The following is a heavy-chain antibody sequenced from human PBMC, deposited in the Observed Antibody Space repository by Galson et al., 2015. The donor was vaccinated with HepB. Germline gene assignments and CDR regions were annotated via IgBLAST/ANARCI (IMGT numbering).Heavy chain of an antibody. CDR1: GFTFDDYA. Sequence: SLRLSCAASGFTFDDYAMHWVRQAPGKGLEWVSGISWNSGSIGYADSVKGRFTTSRDNAKNSLYLQMNSLRAEDTALYYCAKGRFSSGWYVPDLDYWGQGTLVTVSS. J-gene: IGHJ4*02. CDR2: ISWNSGSI. V-gene: IGHV3-9*01. CDR3: AKGRFSSGWYVPDLDY. D-gene: IGHD6-19*01.